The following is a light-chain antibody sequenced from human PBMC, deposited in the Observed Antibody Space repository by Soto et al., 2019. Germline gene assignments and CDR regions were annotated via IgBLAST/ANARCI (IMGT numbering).Light chain of an antibody. CDR1: SSNIGGTNY. J-gene: IGLJ2*01. Sequence: QSVLTQPPSASGTPGQRVFISCSGSSSNIGGTNYAYWYQQLPGAAPKLLMHSNNLRPSGVPERISGSKSDTSASLAISGLRSEDEAVYYCASWDDRLGAVIFGGGTKVTVL. V-gene: IGLV1-47*02. CDR3: ASWDDRLGAVI. CDR2: SNN.